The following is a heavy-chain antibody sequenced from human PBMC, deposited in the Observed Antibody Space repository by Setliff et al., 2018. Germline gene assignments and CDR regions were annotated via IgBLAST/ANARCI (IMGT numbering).Heavy chain of an antibody. D-gene: IGHD3-3*01. J-gene: IGHJ3*02. V-gene: IGHV4-38-2*02. CDR3: ARVGYAYNFWSGYSMKNAFDI. CDR1: GYSISSGYY. Sequence: PSETLSLTCTVSGYSISSGYYWGWIRQPPGKGLEWIGSIYHSGSTNYNPSLKSRVTISVDTSKNQFSLKLSSVTAADTAVYYCARVGYAYNFWSGYSMKNAFDIWGQGTMVTVSS. CDR2: IYHSGST.